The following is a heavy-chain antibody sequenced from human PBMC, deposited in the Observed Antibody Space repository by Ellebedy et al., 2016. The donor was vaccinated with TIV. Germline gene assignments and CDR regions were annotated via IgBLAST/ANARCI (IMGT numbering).Heavy chain of an antibody. J-gene: IGHJ4*02. D-gene: IGHD3-3*01. CDR1: GINFSYYA. CDR2: IWFDGSKK. Sequence: GESLKISCAASGINFSYYAMHWVRQVPGKGLEWVAVIWFDGSKKYYADSVKGRFTISRDDSKNTVYLQMNSLRAEDTAVYSCARDSDVTSHYDRLDSWGQGTLVTVSS. CDR3: ARDSDVTSHYDRLDS. V-gene: IGHV3-33*08.